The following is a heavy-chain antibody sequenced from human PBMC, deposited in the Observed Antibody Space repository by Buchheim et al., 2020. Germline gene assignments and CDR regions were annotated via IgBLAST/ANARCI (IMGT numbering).Heavy chain of an antibody. D-gene: IGHD6-13*01. Sequence: EVQLVESGGGLVQPGGSLRLSCAASGFTFSSYDMHWVRQATGKGLEWVSAIGTAGDTYYPGSVKGRFTISRDNAKNSLYLQMNSLRAGDTAVYYCARESIAAAGYRYFDYWGQGTL. CDR1: GFTFSSYD. J-gene: IGHJ4*02. CDR3: ARESIAAAGYRYFDY. V-gene: IGHV3-13*01. CDR2: IGTAGDT.